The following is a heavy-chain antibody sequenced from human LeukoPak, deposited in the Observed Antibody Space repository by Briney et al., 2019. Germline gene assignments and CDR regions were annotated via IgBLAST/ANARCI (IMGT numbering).Heavy chain of an antibody. CDR3: ARNGIAAADNWFDP. D-gene: IGHD6-13*01. Sequence: SETLSLTCTVSGGSISSGGYYWSWIRQHPGKGLEWIGYIYYSGSTYYNPSLKSRVTISVDTSKNQFSLKLSSVTAADTAVYYCARNGIAAADNWFDPWGPGTLVTVSS. J-gene: IGHJ5*02. V-gene: IGHV4-31*03. CDR1: GGSISSGGYY. CDR2: IYYSGST.